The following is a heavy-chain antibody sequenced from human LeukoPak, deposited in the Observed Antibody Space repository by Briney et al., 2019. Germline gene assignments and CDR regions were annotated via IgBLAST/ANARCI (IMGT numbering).Heavy chain of an antibody. Sequence: GGSLRLSCAASGFTFSRCSMHWVRQAPGKGLEWVAFISEAGINQHYADSVKGRFTISRDNSKNPLYLQLNNLRAEDTAVYYCTRNDHGDYYFDYWGQGTLVTVSS. D-gene: IGHD2-21*02. V-gene: IGHV3-30-3*01. J-gene: IGHJ4*02. CDR1: GFTFSRCS. CDR2: ISEAGINQ. CDR3: TRNDHGDYYFDY.